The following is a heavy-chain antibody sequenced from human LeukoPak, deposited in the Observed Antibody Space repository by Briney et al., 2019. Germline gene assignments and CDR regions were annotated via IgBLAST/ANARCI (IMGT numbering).Heavy chain of an antibody. Sequence: GGSLRLSCAVSGITLSNYGMSWVRQAPGKGLEWVAGISDSGGRTNYADSVKGRFTISRDNHKNTLYLQMNSLRAEDSAVYFCAIRGVVIRVILVGFHKEAYYFDSWGQGALVTVSS. CDR2: ISDSGGRT. CDR3: AIRGVVIRVILVGFHKEAYYFDS. CDR1: GITLSNYG. J-gene: IGHJ4*02. D-gene: IGHD3-22*01. V-gene: IGHV3-23*01.